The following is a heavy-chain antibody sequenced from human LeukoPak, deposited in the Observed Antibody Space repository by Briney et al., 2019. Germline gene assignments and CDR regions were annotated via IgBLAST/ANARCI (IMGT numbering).Heavy chain of an antibody. Sequence: GESLKISCKGSGYSFSNYWIGWVRQMPGKGLEWMGIIWPGDSDTKYSPSFQGQVTISVDKSISTTYLQWSSLKASDTAIYYCARQYYDVLTGFYIHFDYWGQGTLVTVSS. CDR2: IWPGDSDT. D-gene: IGHD3-9*01. J-gene: IGHJ4*02. CDR3: ARQYYDVLTGFYIHFDY. V-gene: IGHV5-51*01. CDR1: GYSFSNYW.